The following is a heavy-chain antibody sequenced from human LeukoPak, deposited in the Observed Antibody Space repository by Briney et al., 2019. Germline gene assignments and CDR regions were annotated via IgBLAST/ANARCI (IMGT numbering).Heavy chain of an antibody. CDR1: GFTFSSYW. V-gene: IGHV3-30*18. D-gene: IGHD6-19*01. CDR2: ISYDGSNK. J-gene: IGHJ4*02. CDR3: AKEESQWLVRPGFDY. Sequence: PGGSLRLSCAASGFTFSSYWMSWVRQAPGKGLEWVAVISYDGSNKYYADSVKGRFTISRDNSKNTLYLQMNSLRAEDTAVYYCAKEESQWLVRPGFDYWGQGTLVTVSS.